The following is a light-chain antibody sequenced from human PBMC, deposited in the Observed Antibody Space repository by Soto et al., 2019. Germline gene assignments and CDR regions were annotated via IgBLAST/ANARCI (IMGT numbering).Light chain of an antibody. CDR3: QQYYSVPHT. V-gene: IGKV4-1*01. J-gene: IGKJ2*01. Sequence: DIVMTQSPDSLAVSLGERATINCKSSQSVFYSSNNKNYLAWYQQKPGQPPKLLFYWASTRESGVPDRFSGSGSGADFPLTITSLQAEDMAVYYCQQYYSVPHTFGQGTKLEIK. CDR1: QSVFYSSNNKNY. CDR2: WAS.